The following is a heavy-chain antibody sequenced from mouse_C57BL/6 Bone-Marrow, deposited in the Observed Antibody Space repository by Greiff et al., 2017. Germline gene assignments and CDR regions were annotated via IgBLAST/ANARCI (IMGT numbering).Heavy chain of an antibody. Sequence: EVKLMESGEGLVKPGGSLKLSCVASGFTFSSYAMSWVRQTPEKRLEWVAYISSGGDYIYYADTVKGRFTISRDNARNTLYLQMSSLKSEDTAMYYCTRDRAYYFDYWGQGTTLTVSS. CDR2: ISSGGDYI. D-gene: IGHD3-3*01. V-gene: IGHV5-9-1*02. CDR1: GFTFSSYA. CDR3: TRDRAYYFDY. J-gene: IGHJ2*01.